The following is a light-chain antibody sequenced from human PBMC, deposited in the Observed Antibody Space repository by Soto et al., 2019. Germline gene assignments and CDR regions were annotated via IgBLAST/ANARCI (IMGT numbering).Light chain of an antibody. J-gene: IGKJ1*01. Sequence: EIVLTQSPGTVSWSPGERGRASCRASQSVSSSYLAWYQQKPGQAPRLLIYGASSRATGIPDRFSGSGSGTDFTLTISRLEPEDFAVYYCQQYGSSPRTFGQGTKVDI. CDR3: QQYGSSPRT. CDR1: QSVSSSY. CDR2: GAS. V-gene: IGKV3-20*01.